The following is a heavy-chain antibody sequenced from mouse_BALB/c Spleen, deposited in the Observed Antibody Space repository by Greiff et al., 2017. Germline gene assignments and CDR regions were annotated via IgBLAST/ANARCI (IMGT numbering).Heavy chain of an antibody. D-gene: IGHD1-2*01. V-gene: IGHV2-9*02. CDR3: ARAHYGYSAWFAY. CDR1: GFSLTSYG. Sequence: VKLQESGPGLVAPSQSLSITCTVSGFSLTSYGVHWVRQPPGKGLEWLGVIWAGGSTNYNSALMSRLSISKDNSKSQVFLKMNSLQTDDTAMYYCARAHYGYSAWFAYWGQGTLVTVSA. J-gene: IGHJ3*01. CDR2: IWAGGST.